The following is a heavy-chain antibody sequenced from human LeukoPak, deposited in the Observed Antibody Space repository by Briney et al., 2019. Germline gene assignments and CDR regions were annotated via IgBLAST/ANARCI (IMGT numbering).Heavy chain of an antibody. CDR3: ARDLSGWYTFDY. CDR1: GFTFRSYG. J-gene: IGHJ4*02. Sequence: GGSLRLSCAASGFTFRSYGIHWVRQAPGKGLEWVAAISYEGSKKYYADSVKGRFTISRDNSKNTLYVQMNSLRVEDTAVYYCARDLSGWYTFDYWGQVTLVTVSS. CDR2: ISYEGSKK. V-gene: IGHV3-30-3*01. D-gene: IGHD6-19*01.